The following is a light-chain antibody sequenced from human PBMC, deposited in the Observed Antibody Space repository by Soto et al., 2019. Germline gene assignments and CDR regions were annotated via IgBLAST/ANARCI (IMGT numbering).Light chain of an antibody. V-gene: IGLV1-40*01. CDR3: QSYDSSLYVV. CDR2: GNS. CDR1: SSNIGAGYD. J-gene: IGLJ2*01. Sequence: QSVLTQPPSVSGVPGQRVTISCTGSSSNIGAGYDVHWYQQLPGTAPKLLIYGNSNRPSGVPDRFSGSKSGTSASLAITGLQAEDEADYYCQSYDSSLYVVFGGGTQLTVL.